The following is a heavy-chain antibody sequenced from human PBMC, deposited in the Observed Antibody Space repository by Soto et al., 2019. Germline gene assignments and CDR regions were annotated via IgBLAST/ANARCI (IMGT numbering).Heavy chain of an antibody. J-gene: IGHJ4*02. CDR1: GGSISSGGYY. D-gene: IGHD2-8*02. V-gene: IGHV4-61*08. Sequence: SETLSLTCAVSGGSISSGGYYWSWIRQPPGKGLEWIGYIFYSGPTNYNPSLKSRVTISVDTSKNQFSLKLTSVTAADTAVYYCARDKITGLFDYWGQGTLVTVSS. CDR3: ARDKITGLFDY. CDR2: IFYSGPT.